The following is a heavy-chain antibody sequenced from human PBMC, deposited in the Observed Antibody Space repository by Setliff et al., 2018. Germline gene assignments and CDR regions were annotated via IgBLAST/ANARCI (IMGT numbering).Heavy chain of an antibody. CDR1: GYTFTSYD. D-gene: IGHD2-15*01. V-gene: IGHV1-8*01. J-gene: IGHJ4*02. Sequence: GASVKVSCKASGYTFTSYDINWVRQATGQGLEWMGWMNPNSGNTGYAQKFQGRVTITADKSTSTAYMELSSLRSEDTAVYYCARGVYCSGGSCEGNDYWGQGTLVTVSS. CDR3: ARGVYCSGGSCEGNDY. CDR2: MNPNSGNT.